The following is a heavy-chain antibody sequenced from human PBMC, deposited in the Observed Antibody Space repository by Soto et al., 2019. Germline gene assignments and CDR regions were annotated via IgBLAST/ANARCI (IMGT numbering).Heavy chain of an antibody. CDR2: ILSKAGNYAT. Sequence: EVQLVESGGGLVQPGGSLKLSCAASGFIFSGSAVHWVRQASGKGLEWVGRILSKAGNYATAYPASMKGRFTISREDSENTAFLQMNSLKTEDPAVYYCIRGGSPYYYDYWGQGTLVALSS. CDR3: IRGGSPYYYDY. J-gene: IGHJ4*02. CDR1: GFIFSGSA. V-gene: IGHV3-73*01.